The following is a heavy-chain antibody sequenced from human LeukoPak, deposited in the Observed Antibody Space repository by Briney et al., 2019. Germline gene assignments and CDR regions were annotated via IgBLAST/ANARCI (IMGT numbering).Heavy chain of an antibody. CDR1: GYTFSSYG. J-gene: IGHJ6*03. Sequence: ASVKVSCKASGYTFSSYGINWVRQATGQGLEWMGWMNPNSGNTGYAQKFQGRVTITRNTSISTAQMELSSLRSEDTAVYYCARAPKWQGYYYYMDVWGKGTTVTVSS. D-gene: IGHD5-12*01. CDR3: ARAPKWQGYYYYMDV. V-gene: IGHV1-8*03. CDR2: MNPNSGNT.